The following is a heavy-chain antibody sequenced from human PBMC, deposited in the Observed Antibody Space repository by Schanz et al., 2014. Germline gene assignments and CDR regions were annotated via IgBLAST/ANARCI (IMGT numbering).Heavy chain of an antibody. D-gene: IGHD6-19*01. J-gene: IGHJ4*02. Sequence: EQLVESGGGLVQPGRSLRLSCAASGFTFSTYAMSWVRQAPGKGLEWVSAISGSGGSTYYADSVKGRFSISRDNAKNSLFLQMNRLRAEDTALYYCAIIGVMVAVAGTRADYWGQGTLVTVSS. CDR1: GFTFSTYA. CDR2: ISGSGGST. V-gene: IGHV3-23*04. CDR3: AIIGVMVAVAGTRADY.